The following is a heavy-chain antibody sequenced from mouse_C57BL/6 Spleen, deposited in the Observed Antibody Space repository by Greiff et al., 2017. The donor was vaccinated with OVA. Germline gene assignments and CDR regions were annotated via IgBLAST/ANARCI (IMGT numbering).Heavy chain of an antibody. J-gene: IGHJ2*01. CDR2: ISSGGSYT. D-gene: IGHD3-1*01. V-gene: IGHV5-6*01. CDR1: GFTFSSYG. CDR3: ALIGTGPFDY. Sequence: EVQLVESGGDLVKPGGSLKLSCAASGFTFSSYGMSWVRQTPDKRLEGVATISSGGSYTYYPDSVKGRFTISRDNAKNTLYLQMSSLKSEDTAMYYSALIGTGPFDYWGQGTTLTVSS.